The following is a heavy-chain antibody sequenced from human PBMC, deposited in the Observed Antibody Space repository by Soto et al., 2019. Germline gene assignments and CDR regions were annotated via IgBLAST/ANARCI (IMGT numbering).Heavy chain of an antibody. CDR2: ISGSGGST. Sequence: GGSLSLSCAASGFNFSSYAMSWVRQAPGKGLEWVSAISGSGGSTYYADSVKGRFTISRDNSKNTLYLQMNSLRAEDTAVYYCAKDLSPYYYYYGMDVWGQGTTVTVSS. J-gene: IGHJ6*02. V-gene: IGHV3-23*01. CDR3: AKDLSPYYYYYGMDV. CDR1: GFNFSSYA.